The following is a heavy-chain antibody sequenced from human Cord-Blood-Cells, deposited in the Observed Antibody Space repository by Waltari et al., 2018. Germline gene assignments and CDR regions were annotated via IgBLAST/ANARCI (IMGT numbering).Heavy chain of an antibody. CDR1: GFTFSSYS. D-gene: IGHD2-8*01. J-gene: IGHJ2*01. Sequence: EVQLVESGGGLVKPGGSLRLSCAASGFTFSSYSLNWVRQAPGKGLEWVSSISSSSSYIYYADSVKGRFTIPRDNAKNSLYLQMNSLRADDTAVYYCAREEGYCTNCVCPHWYFDLCGLGTLVTVSS. CDR3: AREEGYCTNCVCPHWYFDL. CDR2: ISSSSSYI. V-gene: IGHV3-21*01.